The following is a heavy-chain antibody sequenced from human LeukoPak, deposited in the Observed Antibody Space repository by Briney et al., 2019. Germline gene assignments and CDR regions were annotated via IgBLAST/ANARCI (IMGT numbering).Heavy chain of an antibody. CDR1: GFTFSSYG. Sequence: GGSLRLSCAASGFTFSSYGMHWVRQAPGKGLEWVAFIRYDGSNKYYADSVKGRFTISRDNSKNTLYLQMNSLRAEDTAVYYCVRDKAMVRGVIIRAFDYWGQGTLVTVSS. V-gene: IGHV3-30*02. D-gene: IGHD3-10*01. CDR2: IRYDGSNK. J-gene: IGHJ4*02. CDR3: VRDKAMVRGVIIRAFDY.